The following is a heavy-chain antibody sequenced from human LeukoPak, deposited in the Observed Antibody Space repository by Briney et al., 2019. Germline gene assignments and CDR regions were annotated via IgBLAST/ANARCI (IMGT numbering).Heavy chain of an antibody. CDR3: AKDQSSGTGSFSWGNFDS. V-gene: IGHV3-23*01. CDR1: GFTFRNYA. D-gene: IGHD3-10*01. Sequence: GGSLRLSCAASGFTFRNYAMSWVRQAPGKGLEWVSGISGSVINTHYADSVKGRFTISRDNSKNTLFLQMNSLRVEDTAIYYCAKDQSSGTGSFSWGNFDSWGQGTLVTVSS. CDR2: ISGSVINT. J-gene: IGHJ4*02.